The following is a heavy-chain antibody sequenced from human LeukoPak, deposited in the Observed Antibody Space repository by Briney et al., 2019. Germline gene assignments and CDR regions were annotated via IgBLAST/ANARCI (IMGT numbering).Heavy chain of an antibody. CDR2: IRYDGSNK. CDR3: AKIGDYDFWSGPNAGHFDY. CDR1: GFTFSSYG. J-gene: IGHJ4*02. Sequence: PGGSLRLSCAASGFTFSSYGMHWVRQAPGKGLEWVAFIRYDGSNKYYADSVKGRFTISRDNSKNTLYLQTNSLKVEDTAVYFCAKIGDYDFWSGPNAGHFDYWGQGTLVTVSS. D-gene: IGHD3-3*01. V-gene: IGHV3-30*02.